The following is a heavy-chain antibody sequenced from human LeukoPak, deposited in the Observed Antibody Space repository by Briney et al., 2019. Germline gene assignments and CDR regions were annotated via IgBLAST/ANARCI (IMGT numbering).Heavy chain of an antibody. CDR1: GGSISSSNW. Sequence: SETLSLTCAVSGGSISSSNWWSWVRQPPGKGLEWIGEIYHSGSTNYNPSLKSRVTISVDKSKNQFSLKLSSVTAADTAVYYCARDYYGSGSTFDYWGQGTPVTVSS. CDR2: IYHSGST. V-gene: IGHV4-4*02. D-gene: IGHD3-10*01. J-gene: IGHJ4*02. CDR3: ARDYYGSGSTFDY.